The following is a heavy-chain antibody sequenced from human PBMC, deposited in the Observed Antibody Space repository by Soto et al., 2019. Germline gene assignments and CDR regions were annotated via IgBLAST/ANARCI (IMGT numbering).Heavy chain of an antibody. J-gene: IGHJ6*02. Sequence: QVQLVQSGAEMKKPGASVKVSCKASGYTFTSYDINWVRQATGQGLEWMGWMNPNSGNTGYAQRFQGRVTMTRNTSISTAYMELSSLRSEDTAVYYCASFTLDTAMVSDYYYGMDVWGQGTTVTVSS. V-gene: IGHV1-8*01. CDR3: ASFTLDTAMVSDYYYGMDV. CDR1: GYTFTSYD. CDR2: MNPNSGNT. D-gene: IGHD5-18*01.